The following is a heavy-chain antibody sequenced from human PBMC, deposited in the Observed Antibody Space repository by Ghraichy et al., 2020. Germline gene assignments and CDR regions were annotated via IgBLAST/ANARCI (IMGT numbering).Heavy chain of an antibody. CDR2: INPRGST. V-gene: IGHV4-34*01. J-gene: IGHJ4*02. CDR3: ARRTYSYDTSGYYPSVHYLDY. D-gene: IGHD3-22*01. CDR1: GGSFSDFS. Sequence: SQTLSLTCAVHGGSFSDFSWNWVRQPPGKGLEWIGEINPRGSTNYNPSLKSRVTMSVDTSKNQLSLKVTSVTAADTAVYYCARRTYSYDTSGYYPSVHYLDYGGQGTLVTVSS.